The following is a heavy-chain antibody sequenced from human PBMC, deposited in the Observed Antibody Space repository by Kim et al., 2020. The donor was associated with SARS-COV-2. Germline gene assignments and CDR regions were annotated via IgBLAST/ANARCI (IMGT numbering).Heavy chain of an antibody. V-gene: IGHV1-18*01. CDR3: ARELHCSSTSCPENWFDP. CDR2: ISAYNGNT. D-gene: IGHD2-2*01. Sequence: ASVKVSCKASGYTFTSYGISWVRQAPGQGLEWMGWISAYNGNTNYAQKLQGRVTMTTDTSTSTAYMELRSLRSDDTAVYYCARELHCSSTSCPENWFDPWGQGTLVTVSS. CDR1: GYTFTSYG. J-gene: IGHJ5*02.